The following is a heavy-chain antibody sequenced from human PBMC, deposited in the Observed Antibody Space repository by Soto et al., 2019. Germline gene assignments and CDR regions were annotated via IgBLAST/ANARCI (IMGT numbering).Heavy chain of an antibody. CDR3: ARVFQASTEVTPAPTHY. Sequence: ASVKVSCKASGYTFTSYYMHWVRQAPGQGLEWMGIINPGGGSTSYAQKFQGRVTMTRDTSTSTVYMELSSLRSEDTAVYYCARVFQASTEVTPAPTHYWGQGTLVTVSS. J-gene: IGHJ4*02. CDR1: GYTFTSYY. CDR2: INPGGGST. V-gene: IGHV1-46*01. D-gene: IGHD2-21*02.